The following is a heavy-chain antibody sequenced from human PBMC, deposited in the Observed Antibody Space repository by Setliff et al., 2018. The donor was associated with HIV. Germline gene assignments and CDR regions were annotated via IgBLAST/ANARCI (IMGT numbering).Heavy chain of an antibody. V-gene: IGHV4-30-4*02. CDR1: GASISSGDSY. J-gene: IGHJ4*03. D-gene: IGHD6-13*01. CDR3: ARGSLYSCSSCFDY. Sequence: SETLSLTCSVSGASISSGDSYWSWVRQPPGKGLEWIGYINYSGTTFYNPPLKSRVTISVDTSKNQFSLKLSSVTAADTAVYYCARGSLYSCSSCFDYWGQGTTVTV. CDR2: INYSGTT.